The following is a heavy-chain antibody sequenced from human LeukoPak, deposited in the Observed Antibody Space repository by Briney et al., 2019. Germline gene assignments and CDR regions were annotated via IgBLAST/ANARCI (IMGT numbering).Heavy chain of an antibody. J-gene: IGHJ5*02. CDR3: AREVRSYYGNWFDP. Sequence: QPGGSLRLSCAASGFTFSSYGMHWVRQAPGKGLEWVAVIWYDGSNKYYADSVKGRFTISRDNSKNTLYLQMNSLRAEDTAVYYCAREVRSYYGNWFDPWGQGTLVTVSS. D-gene: IGHD1-26*01. CDR1: GFTFSSYG. CDR2: IWYDGSNK. V-gene: IGHV3-33*01.